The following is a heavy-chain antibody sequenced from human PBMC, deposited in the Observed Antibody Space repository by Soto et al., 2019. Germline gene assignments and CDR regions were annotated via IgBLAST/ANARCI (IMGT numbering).Heavy chain of an antibody. J-gene: IGHJ5*02. CDR1: GASLSGYY. Sequence: SETLSLTCKVSGASLSGYYWRWIRQPPGKGLEWIGRIYATGSTDYNPSLKSRITMSVDMSKKQFSLTLRSVTAADTAIYYCVRDGTKNLRDRFDPWGRG. V-gene: IGHV4-4*07. CDR3: VRDGTKNLRDRFDP. CDR2: IYATGST. D-gene: IGHD1-1*01.